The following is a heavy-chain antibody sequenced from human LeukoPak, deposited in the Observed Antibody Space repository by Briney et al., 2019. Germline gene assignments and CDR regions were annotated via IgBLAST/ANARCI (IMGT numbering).Heavy chain of an antibody. J-gene: IGHJ5*02. CDR1: GGSISSGVYY. Sequence: SETLSLTCTVSGGSISSGVYYWSWIRQHPGKGLEWIGYIYYSGSTYYNPSLKSRVTISVDTSKNQFSLKLSSVTAADTAVYYCARFKGSWYQYNWFDPWGQGTLVTVSS. V-gene: IGHV4-31*03. CDR3: ARFKGSWYQYNWFDP. D-gene: IGHD6-13*01. CDR2: IYYSGST.